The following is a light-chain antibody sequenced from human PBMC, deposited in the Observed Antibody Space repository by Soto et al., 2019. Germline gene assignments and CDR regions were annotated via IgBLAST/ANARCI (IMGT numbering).Light chain of an antibody. CDR3: QQLNSYPIT. CDR1: QSLSSW. Sequence: DIQMTQSPSTLSASVGDRVTITCRASQSLSSWLAWYQQKPGKAPKLLIYDVSSLESGVPSRFSGSGSGTEFTLTISSLQPDDFATYYCQQLNSYPITFGQGTRLEIK. J-gene: IGKJ5*01. V-gene: IGKV1-5*01. CDR2: DVS.